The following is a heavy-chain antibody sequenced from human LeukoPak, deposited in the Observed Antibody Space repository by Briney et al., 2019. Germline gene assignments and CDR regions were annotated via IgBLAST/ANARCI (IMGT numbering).Heavy chain of an antibody. CDR2: IYHSGIT. CDR1: GGSISSYY. D-gene: IGHD2-15*01. CDR3: ARGAPLICDWFDP. J-gene: IGHJ5*02. V-gene: IGHV4-59*08. Sequence: SETLSLTCTVSGGSISSYYWSWIRQPPGKGLEWIGTIYHSGITYYNSSLKSRVTISVDTSKNQFSLNLNSVTAADTAVYYCARGAPLICDWFDPWGQGTLVTVSS.